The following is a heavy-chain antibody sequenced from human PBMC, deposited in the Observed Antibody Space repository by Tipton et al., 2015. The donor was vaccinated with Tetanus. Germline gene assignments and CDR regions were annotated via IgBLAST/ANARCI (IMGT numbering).Heavy chain of an antibody. CDR3: ARRSVSARFDD. D-gene: IGHD6-6*01. CDR1: VGSISSGDYY. CDR2: IYKSGNT. V-gene: IGHV4-30-4*01. Sequence: TLSLTCTVSVGSISSGDYYWSWVRQSPGEGLEWIGHIYKSGNTYYNPSLKSRVTISVDTSKNQFSLKLSSVTAADTAVYYCARRSVSARFDDWGQGTLVTVSS. J-gene: IGHJ4*02.